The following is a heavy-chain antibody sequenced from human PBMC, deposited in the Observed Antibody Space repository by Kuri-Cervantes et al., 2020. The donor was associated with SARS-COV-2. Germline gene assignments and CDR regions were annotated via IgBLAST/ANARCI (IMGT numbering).Heavy chain of an antibody. CDR2: IYPGDSDT. J-gene: IGHJ3*02. CDR3: ARRTRYCSSTSCDIGAFDI. V-gene: IGHV5-51*01. CDR1: GYSFTSYW. Sequence: GGSLRLSGKGSGYSFTSYWIGWVRQMPGKGLEWMGIIYPGDSDTRYSTSFQGQVTITADKSISTAYLQWSSRNASDTAMYYCARRTRYCSSTSCDIGAFDIWGQGTMVTVSS. D-gene: IGHD2-2*02.